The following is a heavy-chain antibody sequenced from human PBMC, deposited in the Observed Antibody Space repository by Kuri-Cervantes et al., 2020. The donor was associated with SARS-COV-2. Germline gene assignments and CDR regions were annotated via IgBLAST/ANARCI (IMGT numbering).Heavy chain of an antibody. V-gene: IGHV3-30*04. CDR2: ISYDGSNK. CDR3: ARENRMTTVTHYYYYGMDV. Sequence: GESLKISCAASGFTFSSYAMHWVRQAPGKGLEWVAVISYDGSNKYYADSVKGRFTISRDNAKNSLYLQMNSLRAEDTAVYYCARENRMTTVTHYYYYGMDVWGQGTTVTVSS. D-gene: IGHD4-17*01. CDR1: GFTFSSYA. J-gene: IGHJ6*02.